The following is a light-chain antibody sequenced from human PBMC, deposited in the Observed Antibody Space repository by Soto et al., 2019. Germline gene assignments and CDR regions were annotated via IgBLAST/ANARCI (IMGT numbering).Light chain of an antibody. Sequence: DIKLTQSPSSLSASVGDRVTITCRASQSIRSYLNWYQQKPGKAPKLLIYAASSLQNGVSSRFSGSGSGADFTLTLSNLQPEDFSNYYCQQSYSTHPITFGQGTRLDIK. CDR1: QSIRSY. CDR2: AAS. J-gene: IGKJ5*01. CDR3: QQSYSTHPIT. V-gene: IGKV1-39*01.